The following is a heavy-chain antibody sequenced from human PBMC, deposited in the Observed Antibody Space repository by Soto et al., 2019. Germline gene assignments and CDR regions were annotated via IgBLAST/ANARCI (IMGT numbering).Heavy chain of an antibody. CDR3: ARAIAARPTLRSYYYYGMDL. CDR2: IIPIFGTA. J-gene: IGHJ6*01. V-gene: IGHV1-69*13. D-gene: IGHD6-6*01. CDR1: GGTFSSYA. Sequence: GASVKVSCKASGGTFSSYAISWVRQAPGQGLEWMGGIIPIFGTANYAQKFQGRVTITADESTSTAYMELSSLRSEDTAVYYCARAIAARPTLRSYYYYGMDLWGQGKTVSVSS.